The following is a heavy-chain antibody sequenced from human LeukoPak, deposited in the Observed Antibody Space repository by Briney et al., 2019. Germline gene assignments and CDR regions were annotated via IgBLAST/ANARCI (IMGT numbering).Heavy chain of an antibody. CDR2: FDPEGGEA. Sequence: ASVKVSCKVSGYTLTELSMHWVRQAPGKGVEWMGGFDPEGGEAIYAQKFQGRVTMTEDTSTDTAYMELSSLRSEDTAVYYCATPAGSGSPHFDYWGQGTLVTVSS. V-gene: IGHV1-24*01. J-gene: IGHJ4*02. CDR1: GYTLTELS. CDR3: ATPAGSGSPHFDY. D-gene: IGHD3-10*01.